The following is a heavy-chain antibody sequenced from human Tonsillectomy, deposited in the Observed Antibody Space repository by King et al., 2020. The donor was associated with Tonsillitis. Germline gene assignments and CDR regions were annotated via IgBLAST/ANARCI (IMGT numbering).Heavy chain of an antibody. CDR1: GFSLNIAGVG. V-gene: IGHV2-5*02. D-gene: IGHD1-26*01. J-gene: IGHJ4*02. Sequence: ITLKESGPTLVKPTQTLTLTCTFSGFSLNIAGVGVGWIRRPPGKALEWLALIYWDDAERYSPSLKSRLTITKDTSKHQVVLTMTNMDPVDTGTYYCAHGWERPMAFSYWGQGTLVTVSS. CDR2: IYWDDAE. CDR3: AHGWERPMAFSY.